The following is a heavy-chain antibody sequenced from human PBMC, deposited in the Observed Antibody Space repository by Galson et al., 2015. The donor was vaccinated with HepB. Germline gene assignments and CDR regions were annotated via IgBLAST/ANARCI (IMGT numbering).Heavy chain of an antibody. D-gene: IGHD6-13*01. CDR3: ARDNVASSWDDTTRFDS. V-gene: IGHV3-30*03. CDR2: ISSAGSTT. J-gene: IGHJ4*02. Sequence: SLRLSCAASGFTFSSYGMHWVRQAPGKGPEWVAVISSAGSTTDYADSVRGRFTISRDNLKNTLYLQLNSLRPEDTAVYYCARDNVASSWDDTTRFDSWGQGTLVTVSS. CDR1: GFTFSSYG.